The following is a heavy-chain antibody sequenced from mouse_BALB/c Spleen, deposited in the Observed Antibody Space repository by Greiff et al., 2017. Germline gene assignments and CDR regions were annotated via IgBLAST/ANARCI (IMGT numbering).Heavy chain of an antibody. CDR1: GFDFSRYW. D-gene: IGHD1-1*01. V-gene: IGHV4-1*02. J-gene: IGHJ3*01. CDR3: AREGHYYGSKGSWFAY. CDR2: INPDSSTI. Sequence: EVKLLESGGGLVQPGGSLKLSCAASGFDFSRYWMSWVRQAPGKGLEWIGEINPDSSTINYTPSLKDKFIISRDNAKNTLYLQMSKVRSEDTALYYCAREGHYYGSKGSWFAYWGQGTLVTVSA.